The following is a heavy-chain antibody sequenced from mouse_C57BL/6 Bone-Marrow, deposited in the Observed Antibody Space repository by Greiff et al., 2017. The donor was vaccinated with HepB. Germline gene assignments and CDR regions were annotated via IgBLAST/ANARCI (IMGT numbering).Heavy chain of an antibody. CDR1: GFTFSDYY. V-gene: IGHV5-16*01. Sequence: EVQRVESEGGLVQPGSSMKLSCTASGFTFSDYYMAWVRQVPEKGLEWVANINYDGSSTYYLDSLKSRFIISRDNAKNILYLQMSSLKSEDTATYYCARANWVYYAMDYWGQGTSVTVSS. CDR3: ARANWVYYAMDY. CDR2: INYDGSST. D-gene: IGHD4-1*01. J-gene: IGHJ4*01.